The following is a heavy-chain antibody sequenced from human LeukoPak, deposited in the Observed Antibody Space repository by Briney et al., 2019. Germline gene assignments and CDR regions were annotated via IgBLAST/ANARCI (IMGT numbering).Heavy chain of an antibody. J-gene: IGHJ4*02. CDR3: ARVRSSGPYDY. V-gene: IGHV3-21*01. CDR2: ISSSSSYI. Sequence: GGSLRLSCAASGFTFSSYSMNWVRQAPGKGLEWVSSISSSSSYIYYADSVEGRFTISRDNAKNSLYLQMNSLRAEDTAVYYCARVRSSGPYDYWGQGTLVTVPS. CDR1: GFTFSSYS. D-gene: IGHD6-19*01.